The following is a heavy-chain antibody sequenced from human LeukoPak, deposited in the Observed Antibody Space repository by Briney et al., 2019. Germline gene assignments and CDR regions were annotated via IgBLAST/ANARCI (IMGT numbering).Heavy chain of an antibody. CDR1: GGTFSSYA. CDR2: ISAYNGNT. Sequence: GASVTVSCKASGGTFSSYAISWVRQAPGQGLEWMGWISAYNGNTNYAQKLQGRVTMTTDTSTSTAYMELRSLRSDDTAVYYCARARFASVDDDYWGQGTLVTVSS. CDR3: ARARFASVDDDY. D-gene: IGHD3-3*01. J-gene: IGHJ4*02. V-gene: IGHV1-18*01.